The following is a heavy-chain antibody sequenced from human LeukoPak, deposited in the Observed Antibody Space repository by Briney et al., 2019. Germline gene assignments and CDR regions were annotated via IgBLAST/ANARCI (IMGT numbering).Heavy chain of an antibody. CDR3: ARLSDTPAYYYSSGYYHIRY. Sequence: ASVKVSCKASGYTFSAYDIDWVRQGAGQGLEWIGWMNPDTGNTGCAQKFQGRVTMTRDTSKSTAYMELNSLRSEDTAVYYCARLSDTPAYYYSSGYYHIRYWGQGTLLTVSS. CDR2: MNPDTGNT. V-gene: IGHV1-8*01. D-gene: IGHD3-22*01. CDR1: GYTFSAYD. J-gene: IGHJ4*02.